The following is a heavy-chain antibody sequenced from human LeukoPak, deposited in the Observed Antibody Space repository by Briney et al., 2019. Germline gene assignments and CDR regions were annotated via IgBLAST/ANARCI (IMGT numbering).Heavy chain of an antibody. D-gene: IGHD3-22*01. J-gene: IGHJ3*02. CDR3: ARGPYSYDSSGAFDI. CDR2: ISSSGGT. V-gene: IGHV4-61*02. Sequence: SQTLSLTCTVSGDSISSGDYYWSWIRQPAGKGLKWIGRISSSGGTNYNPSLKSRVTISVDTSKNQFSLKLSSVTAADTAVYFCARGPYSYDSSGAFDIWGQGTMVTVSS. CDR1: GDSISSGDYY.